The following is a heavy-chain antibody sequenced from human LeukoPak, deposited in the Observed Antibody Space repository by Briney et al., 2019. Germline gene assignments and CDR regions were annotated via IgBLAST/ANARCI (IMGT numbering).Heavy chain of an antibody. CDR1: GGSISSGGYY. J-gene: IGHJ4*02. CDR3: ARESAPNYDLDY. D-gene: IGHD4/OR15-4a*01. CDR2: IYYSGST. V-gene: IGHV4-31*03. Sequence: PSQTLSLTCTVSGGSISSGGYYWSWIRQHPGKGLEWIGYIYYSGSTYYNPSLKSRVTISVDTSKNQSSLKLSSVTAADTAVYYCARESAPNYDLDYWGQGTLVTVSS.